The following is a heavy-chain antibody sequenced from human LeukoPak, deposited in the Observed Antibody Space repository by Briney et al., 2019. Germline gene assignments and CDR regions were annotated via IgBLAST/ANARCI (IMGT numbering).Heavy chain of an antibody. D-gene: IGHD2-15*01. CDR3: ARGKGKGVVVAAPRRYNWFDP. CDR2: INHSGST. Sequence: TSETLSLTCAVYGGSFSGYYWSWIRQPPGKGLEWIGEINHSGSTNYNPSLKSRVTISVDTSKNQFSLKLSSVTAADTAVYYCARGKGKGVVVAAPRRYNWFDPWGQGTLVTVSS. CDR1: GGSFSGYY. J-gene: IGHJ5*02. V-gene: IGHV4-34*01.